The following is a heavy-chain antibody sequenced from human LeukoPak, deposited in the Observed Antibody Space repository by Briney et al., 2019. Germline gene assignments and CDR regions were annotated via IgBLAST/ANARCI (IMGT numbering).Heavy chain of an antibody. J-gene: IGHJ5*02. Sequence: GGSLRLSCAASGFTFSSYSMNWVRQAPGKGLEWVSSISSSSSYIYYADSVKGRFTISRDNAKNSLYLQMNSLRAEDTAVYYCARGIRGDWFDPWGQGTLVTVSS. CDR1: GFTFSSYS. D-gene: IGHD3-16*01. V-gene: IGHV3-21*01. CDR3: ARGIRGDWFDP. CDR2: ISSSSSYI.